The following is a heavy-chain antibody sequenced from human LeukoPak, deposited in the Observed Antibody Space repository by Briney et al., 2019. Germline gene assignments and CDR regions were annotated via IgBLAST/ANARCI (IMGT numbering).Heavy chain of an antibody. Sequence: PSETLSLTCTVTGGSISSYYWSWIRQPAGKGLDWIGRIYTSGSTNYNPSLKSRVTMSVDTSKNQFSLKLSSVTAADTAVYYCARDGDDDYGDMYYFDYWGQGTLVTVSS. CDR1: GGSISSYY. D-gene: IGHD4-17*01. V-gene: IGHV4-4*07. CDR3: ARDGDDDYGDMYYFDY. CDR2: IYTSGST. J-gene: IGHJ4*02.